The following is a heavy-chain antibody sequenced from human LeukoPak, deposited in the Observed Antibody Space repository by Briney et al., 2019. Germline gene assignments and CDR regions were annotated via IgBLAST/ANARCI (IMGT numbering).Heavy chain of an antibody. CDR1: GYSFSNYW. D-gene: IGHD4-17*01. Sequence: GESLKISRKGSGYSFSNYWIGWVRQMPGKGLEWTGIICPGDSDTRYSPSFQGQVTISVDESINTAYLQWSSLEASDTAMYYCARQYGRPFDYWGQGTLVTVSS. J-gene: IGHJ4*02. V-gene: IGHV5-51*01. CDR3: ARQYGRPFDY. CDR2: ICPGDSDT.